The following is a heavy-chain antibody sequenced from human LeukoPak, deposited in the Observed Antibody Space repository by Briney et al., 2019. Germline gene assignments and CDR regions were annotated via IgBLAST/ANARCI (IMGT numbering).Heavy chain of an antibody. CDR2: IYYSGST. CDR3: ARVERDSSSFDY. J-gene: IGHJ4*02. V-gene: IGHV4-59*01. D-gene: IGHD6-6*01. Sequence: PSETLSLTCTVSGGSISSYYCSWIRQPPGKGLEWIGYIYYSGSTNYNPSLKSRVTISVDTSKNQFSLKLSSVTAADTAVYYCARVERDSSSFDYWGQGTLVTVSS. CDR1: GGSISSYY.